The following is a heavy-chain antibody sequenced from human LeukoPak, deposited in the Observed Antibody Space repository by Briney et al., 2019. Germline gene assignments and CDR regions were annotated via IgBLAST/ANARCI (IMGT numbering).Heavy chain of an antibody. D-gene: IGHD2-8*02. CDR1: GFTFSNSA. CDR3: ANTDKGQSHPSYWFDP. J-gene: IGHJ5*02. V-gene: IGHV3-23*01. Sequence: GGSLRLSCAASGFTFSNSAMTWVRQSPGKGLEWVSDISASGDTTHYADSVKGRFTISRDNSKHTLYLQMNSLRAEDTAVYYCANTDKGQSHPSYWFDPWGQGTLVTVSS. CDR2: ISASGDTT.